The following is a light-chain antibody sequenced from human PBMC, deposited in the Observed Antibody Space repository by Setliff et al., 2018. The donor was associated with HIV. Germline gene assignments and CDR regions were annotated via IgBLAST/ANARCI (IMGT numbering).Light chain of an antibody. J-gene: IGLJ1*01. Sequence: QSSLAQPASVSGSPGQSITISCTGTSRDVGGYNYVSWYQRHPGKAPKLMIYEVSNRPSGVSNRFSGSKSGNTASLTISGLQAEDEADYYCSSYTSSSTLYVFGTGTKVTV. CDR2: EVS. CDR3: SSYTSSSTLYV. V-gene: IGLV2-14*01. CDR1: SRDVGGYNY.